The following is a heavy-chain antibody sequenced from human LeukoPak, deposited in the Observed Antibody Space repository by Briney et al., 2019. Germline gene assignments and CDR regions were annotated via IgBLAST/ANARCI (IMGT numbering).Heavy chain of an antibody. CDR2: FIPILDTA. J-gene: IGHJ5*02. CDR1: GATFNDYA. Sequence: GASVKVSCKASGATFNDYALNWVRQAPGQGLEWMGVFIPILDTANSTQKFQDRVTITADISTNTAYMELSSLRSEDTAVYYCARVRVFAKLSVVRPREVNCFDPWGQGTLVTVSS. V-gene: IGHV1-69*10. CDR3: ARVRVFAKLSVVRPREVNCFDP. D-gene: IGHD2-21*01.